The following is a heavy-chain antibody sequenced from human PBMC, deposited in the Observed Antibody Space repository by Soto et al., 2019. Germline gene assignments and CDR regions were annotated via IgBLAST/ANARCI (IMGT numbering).Heavy chain of an antibody. Sequence: GASVKVSCKASGGTFSSYTISWVRQAPGQGLEWMGRIIPILGIANYAQKFQGRVTITADKSTSTAYMELSSLRSEDTAVYYRARGIAVAGTFFDYWGQGTLVTVSS. J-gene: IGHJ4*02. CDR1: GGTFSSYT. V-gene: IGHV1-69*02. CDR2: IIPILGIA. D-gene: IGHD6-19*01. CDR3: ARGIAVAGTFFDY.